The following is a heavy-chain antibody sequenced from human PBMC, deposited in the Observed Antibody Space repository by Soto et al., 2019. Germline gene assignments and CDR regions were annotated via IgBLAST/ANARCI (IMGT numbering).Heavy chain of an antibody. CDR3: AKAGARGYYGSGSYYRDPSYYYGMDV. Sequence: GGSLRLSCAASGFTFSSYAMSWVRQAPGKGLEWVSAISGSGGSTYYADSVKGRFTISRDNSKNTLYLQMNSLRAEDTAVYYCAKAGARGYYGSGSYYRDPSYYYGMDVWGQGTTVTVSS. V-gene: IGHV3-23*01. J-gene: IGHJ6*02. D-gene: IGHD3-10*01. CDR2: ISGSGGST. CDR1: GFTFSSYA.